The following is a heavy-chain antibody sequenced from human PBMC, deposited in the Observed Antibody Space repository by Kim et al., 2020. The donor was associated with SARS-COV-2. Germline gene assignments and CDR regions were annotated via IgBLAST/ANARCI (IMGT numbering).Heavy chain of an antibody. J-gene: IGHJ4*02. CDR3: ARDQRRYFDF. Sequence: NKYYAVTVKGRFSISRDKSKITVYLQMNSLRAEDTSVYFCARDQRRYFDFWGQGILVTVSS. CDR2: NK. V-gene: IGHV3-33*01.